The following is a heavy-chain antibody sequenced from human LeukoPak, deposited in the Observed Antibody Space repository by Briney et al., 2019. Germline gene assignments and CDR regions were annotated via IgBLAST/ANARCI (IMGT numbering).Heavy chain of an antibody. CDR2: IIPIFGTA. J-gene: IGHJ4*02. D-gene: IGHD6-19*01. Sequence: SVKVSCKASGGTFSSYAISWVRQAPGQGLEWMGGIIPIFGTANYAQKFQGRVTITADESTSTAYMELSSLRSEDTAVYYCAGYSSGWGAFDYWGQGTLVTVSS. CDR3: AGYSSGWGAFDY. V-gene: IGHV1-69*13. CDR1: GGTFSSYA.